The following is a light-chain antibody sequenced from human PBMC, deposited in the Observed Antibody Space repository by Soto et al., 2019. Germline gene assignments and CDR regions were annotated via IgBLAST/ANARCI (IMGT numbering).Light chain of an antibody. J-gene: IGLJ1*01. V-gene: IGLV2-14*01. CDR2: EVS. CDR3: SSYAGSNNYV. Sequence: HSLLTQPASVSGSPGQSITISCTGTSSDIGGYNFVSWYQQRPGKAPKVLIYEVSNRPSGVSNRFSGSKSGNTASLTVSGLQAEDEADYYCSSYAGSNNYVFGTGTKVTVL. CDR1: SSDIGGYNF.